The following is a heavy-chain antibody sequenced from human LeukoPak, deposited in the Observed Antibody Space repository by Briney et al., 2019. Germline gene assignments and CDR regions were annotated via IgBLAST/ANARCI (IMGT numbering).Heavy chain of an antibody. CDR1: GGSISSYY. CDR3: ARDRWELSNWFDP. J-gene: IGHJ5*02. Sequence: SETLSLTCTVSGGSISSYYWSWIRQPPGKGLEWIGYIYYSGSTNYNPSLKSRVTISVDTSKNQFSLKLSSVTAADTAVYYCARDRWELSNWFDPWGQGTLVTVSS. V-gene: IGHV4-59*12. D-gene: IGHD1-26*01. CDR2: IYYSGST.